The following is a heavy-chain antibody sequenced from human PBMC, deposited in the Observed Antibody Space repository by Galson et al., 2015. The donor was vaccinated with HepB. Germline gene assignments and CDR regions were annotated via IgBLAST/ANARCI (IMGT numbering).Heavy chain of an antibody. CDR1: GSTFTGYY. Sequence: SVTVSCKASGSTFTGYYMHWVRQAPGQGLEWMGWINPNSGGTNYAQKFQGWVTMTRDTSISTAYMELSRLRSDDTAVYYCARDNLRIAAADYYYYYGMDVWGQGTTVTVSS. V-gene: IGHV1-2*04. D-gene: IGHD6-13*01. CDR3: ARDNLRIAAADYYYYYGMDV. J-gene: IGHJ6*02. CDR2: INPNSGGT.